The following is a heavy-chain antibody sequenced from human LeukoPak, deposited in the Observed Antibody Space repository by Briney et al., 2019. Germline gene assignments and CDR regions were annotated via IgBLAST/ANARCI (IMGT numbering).Heavy chain of an antibody. CDR3: ARDALSTYYYDSSGLMDV. D-gene: IGHD3-22*01. CDR1: RFTFSGFS. J-gene: IGHJ6*03. Sequence: GGLRLSSAASRFTFSGFSMNSVRHAPGKGVGWGSYISISSAIYYADSVKGRFTLSRDNAKNPLYLQMNSLRAEDTAVYYCARDALSTYYYDSSGLMDVWGKGATVSVPS. V-gene: IGHV3-48*01. CDR2: ISISSAI.